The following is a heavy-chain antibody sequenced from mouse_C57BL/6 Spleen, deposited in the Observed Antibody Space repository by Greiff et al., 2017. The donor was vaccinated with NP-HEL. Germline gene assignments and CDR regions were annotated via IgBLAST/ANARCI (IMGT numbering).Heavy chain of an antibody. D-gene: IGHD2-3*01. CDR2: ISYDGSN. J-gene: IGHJ3*01. V-gene: IGHV3-6*01. CDR1: GYSITSGYY. CDR3: AKGDGYYWFAY. Sequence: EVQLQESGPGLVKPSQSLSLTCSVTGYSITSGYYWNWIRQFPGNKLEWMGYISYDGSNNYNPSLKNRISITRYTSKNQFFLKLNSVTTEDTATYYCAKGDGYYWFAYWGQGTLVTVSA.